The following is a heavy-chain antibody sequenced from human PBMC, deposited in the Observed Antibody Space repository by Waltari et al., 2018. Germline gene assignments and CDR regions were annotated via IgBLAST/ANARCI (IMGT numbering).Heavy chain of an antibody. CDR1: GFTFTTYE. J-gene: IGHJ4*02. Sequence: EMKLVESGGGLVQPGGSVRLHCAASGFTFTTYEMNWVRQAPGKGLEWISYISSSGTSIYYADSVKGRFTISRDNAQDSLYLQMNSLRAEDTAVYYCARAAITGTGFDFWGQGSLVTVSS. V-gene: IGHV3-48*03. D-gene: IGHD1-20*01. CDR2: ISSSGTSI. CDR3: ARAAITGTGFDF.